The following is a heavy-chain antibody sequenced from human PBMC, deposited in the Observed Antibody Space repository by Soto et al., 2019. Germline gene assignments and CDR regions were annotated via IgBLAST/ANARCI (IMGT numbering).Heavy chain of an antibody. CDR2: IYYLGNT. Sequence: SETLSLTCTVSGGSIRSSSSYWGWVRQPPGKGLEWVGSIYYLGNTYYNPSLGSRATISVDTSKNQFSLNLRSVTAADTVVFYRAGLYPYESSGYHLNVWGQGTLVTVSS. CDR1: GGSIRSSSSY. CDR3: AGLYPYESSGYHLNV. J-gene: IGHJ4*02. D-gene: IGHD3-22*01. V-gene: IGHV4-39*01.